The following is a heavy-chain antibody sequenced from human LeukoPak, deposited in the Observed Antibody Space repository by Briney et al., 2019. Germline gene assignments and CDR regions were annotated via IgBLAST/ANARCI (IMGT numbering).Heavy chain of an antibody. J-gene: IGHJ4*02. D-gene: IGHD1-26*01. CDR2: IYTSGST. CDR3: ARGRSGRGDY. CDR1: GGSITNGSYY. Sequence: PSETLSLTCNVSGGSITNGSYYWNWIRQPAGKGLEWIGRIYTSGSTNYSPSLQRRITISLDTSKNQISLKLSSVTAADTAVYYCARGRSGRGDYWGQGTLVTVSS. V-gene: IGHV4-61*02.